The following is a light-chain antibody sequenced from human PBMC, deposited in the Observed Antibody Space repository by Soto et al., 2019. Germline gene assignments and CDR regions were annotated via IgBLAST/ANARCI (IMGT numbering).Light chain of an antibody. CDR1: QSVGSS. V-gene: IGKV3-15*01. J-gene: IGKJ1*01. CDR2: DAS. CDR3: QQYDYWPRT. Sequence: EIVLTQSPATLSVSPGERATISCRASQSVGSSLAWYQQKPGQPPRLLIYDASSRATDIPARFSGSGSGTELTLTITSLQSEDSAVYYCQQYDYWPRTFGHGTKVAIK.